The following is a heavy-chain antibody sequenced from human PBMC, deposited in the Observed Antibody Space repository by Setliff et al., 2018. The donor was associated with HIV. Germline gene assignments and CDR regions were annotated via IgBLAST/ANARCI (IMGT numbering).Heavy chain of an antibody. CDR1: GSSMRNYY. V-gene: IGHV4-4*07. J-gene: IGHJ3*02. CDR2: IYASGST. CDR3: ARVFPPIRGAPFGTPPGAFDI. Sequence: SETLSLTCNVSGSSMRNYYWSWIRQSAGKGMEWIGRIYASGSTNYNSSLKSRVTMSVDTTKNRLTLKLSSVTAADTAVYYCARVFPPIRGAPFGTPPGAFDIWGQGTMVTVSS. D-gene: IGHD2-15*01.